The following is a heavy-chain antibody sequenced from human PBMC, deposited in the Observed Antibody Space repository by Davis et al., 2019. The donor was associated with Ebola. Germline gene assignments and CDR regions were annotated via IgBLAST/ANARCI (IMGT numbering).Heavy chain of an antibody. V-gene: IGHV3-30*18. D-gene: IGHD4-17*01. J-gene: IGHJ4*02. CDR3: AKETTATTDFDY. CDR1: GFSFSSYD. CDR2: ISYDGSNK. Sequence: GESLKISCAASGFSFSSYDMHWVRPAPGKGLEWVAVISYDGSNKYYADSVKGRFTVSRDNSKYTLYLQMNSLRREDSAMYYCAKETTATTDFDYWGQGTLVTVSS.